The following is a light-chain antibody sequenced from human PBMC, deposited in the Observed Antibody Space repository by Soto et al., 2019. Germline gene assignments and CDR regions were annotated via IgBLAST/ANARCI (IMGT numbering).Light chain of an antibody. CDR1: QSVSSN. CDR2: GAS. V-gene: IGKV3-15*01. CDR3: QQYNNWQQT. Sequence: EIVMTQSPATLSVSPGERSRLSGRASQSVSSNLAWYQQKPGQAPRLLIYGASTRATGIPARFSGSGSGTEFTLTISSLQSEDFAVYYCQQYNNWQQTFGQGTKVDIK. J-gene: IGKJ1*01.